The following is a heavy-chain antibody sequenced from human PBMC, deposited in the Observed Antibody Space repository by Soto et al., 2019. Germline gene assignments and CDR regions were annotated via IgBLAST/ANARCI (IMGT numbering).Heavy chain of an antibody. CDR1: GFTFSSYA. Sequence: GGSLRLSCAASGFTFSSYAMHWVRQAPGKGLEWVAVISYDGSNKYYADSVKGRFTISRDNSKNTLYLQMNSLRAEDTAVYYCARSPLGGYLDYWGQGTLVTVSS. CDR2: ISYDGSNK. D-gene: IGHD3-22*01. J-gene: IGHJ4*02. CDR3: ARSPLGGYLDY. V-gene: IGHV3-30-3*01.